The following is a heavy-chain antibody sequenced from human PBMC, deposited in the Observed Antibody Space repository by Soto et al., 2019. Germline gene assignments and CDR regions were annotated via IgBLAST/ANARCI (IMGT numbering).Heavy chain of an antibody. J-gene: IGHJ6*03. Sequence: EVQLVESGGGLVQPGGSLRLSCAASGFTFSNYWMYWVRQAPGKGLEWVSRINSDGSVSSYADSVKGRLTISRDNVKTTLYLQMDSLRAEYPAVYYCARGDCVGGTCYSLAGSFYYYMDVWGKGTTVTVFS. V-gene: IGHV3-74*02. D-gene: IGHD2-15*01. CDR1: GFTFSNYW. CDR2: INSDGSVS. CDR3: ARGDCVGGTCYSLAGSFYYYMDV.